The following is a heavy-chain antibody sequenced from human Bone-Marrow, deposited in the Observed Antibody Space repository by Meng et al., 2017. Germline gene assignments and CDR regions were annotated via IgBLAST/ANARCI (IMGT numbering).Heavy chain of an antibody. CDR1: GGSFSGYY. J-gene: IGHJ4*02. CDR3: ARGSWLQLWLQDY. D-gene: IGHD5-18*01. CDR2: INHSGST. Sequence: QVQLQQLGAGRLKPSETLSLPCAVYGGSFSGYYWSWIRQPPGKGLEWIGEINHSGSTNYNPSLKSRVTISVDTSKNQFSLKLSSVTAADTAVYYCARGSWLQLWLQDYWGQGTLVTVSS. V-gene: IGHV4-34*01.